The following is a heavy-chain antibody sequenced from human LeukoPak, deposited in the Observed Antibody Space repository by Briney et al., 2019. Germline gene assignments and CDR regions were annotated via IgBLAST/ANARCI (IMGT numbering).Heavy chain of an antibody. Sequence: GGSLRLSCAASGFTFGTYWMSWVRQAPGKGLEWVANIKQDGSDKYYVDSVKGRFSISRDNSKNSLYLQMNSLRAQDTALYYCAKDSKAMTGTGNIDYWGQGTLVTVSS. CDR3: AKDSKAMTGTGNIDY. CDR1: GFTFGTYW. V-gene: IGHV3-7*03. J-gene: IGHJ4*02. CDR2: IKQDGSDK. D-gene: IGHD6-19*01.